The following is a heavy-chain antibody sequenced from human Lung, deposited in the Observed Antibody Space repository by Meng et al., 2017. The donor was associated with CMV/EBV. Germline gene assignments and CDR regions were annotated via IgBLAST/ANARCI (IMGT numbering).Heavy chain of an antibody. CDR1: GGSISSRSYD. CDR2: IYFSGNS. D-gene: IGHD5-24*01. Sequence: QLKLRESGPGKVQASETLSLTWSGSGGSISSRSYDWGLIRQSPGKGLEWIGSIYFSGNSYYNPSLKSRVTMSVGTAQNKFSLTLRSVTAADTAVYYCVTETGYNYDNWGQGALVTVSS. J-gene: IGHJ4*02. CDR3: VTETGYNYDN. V-gene: IGHV4-39*07.